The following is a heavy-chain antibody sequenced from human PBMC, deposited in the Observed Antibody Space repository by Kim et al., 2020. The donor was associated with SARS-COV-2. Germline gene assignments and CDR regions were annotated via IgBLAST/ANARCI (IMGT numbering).Heavy chain of an antibody. V-gene: IGHV3-23*01. CDR2: IGTGGDT. J-gene: IGHJ4*01. CDR1: GFTLSNYA. CDR3: ATKGDCTGGSCYSHFGH. Sequence: GGSLRLSCAASGFTLSNYAMDWVRQAPGKGLEWVSTIGTGGDTYYSEYSKRRLTTFTNIITKTPYLLTMSLIAEDTATYYCATKGDCTGGSCYSHFGHWG. D-gene: IGHD2-15*01.